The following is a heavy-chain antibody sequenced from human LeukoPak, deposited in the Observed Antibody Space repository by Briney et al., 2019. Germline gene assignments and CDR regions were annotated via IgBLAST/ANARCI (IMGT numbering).Heavy chain of an antibody. CDR1: GGTFSSYA. CDR3: ARVIAVAGDY. CDR2: INPNSGGT. J-gene: IGHJ4*02. V-gene: IGHV1-2*02. D-gene: IGHD6-19*01. Sequence: ASVKVSCKASGGTFSSYAISWVRQAPGQGLEWMGWINPNSGGTNYAQKFQGRVTMTRDTSISTAYMELSRLRSDDTAVYYCARVIAVAGDYWGQGTLVTVSS.